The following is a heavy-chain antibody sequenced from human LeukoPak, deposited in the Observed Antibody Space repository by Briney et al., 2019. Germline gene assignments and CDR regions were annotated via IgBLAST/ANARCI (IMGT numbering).Heavy chain of an antibody. CDR3: ARSPATSWSNFDY. D-gene: IGHD2-2*01. J-gene: IGHJ4*02. CDR2: IHHSGST. V-gene: IGHV4-34*01. CDR1: VDSFSDHY. Sequence: SETLSLTCAVYVDSFSDHYWTWIRQPPGKGLEWVGEIHHSGSTNYRLSLKSRVSISVDRSKNQFSLKLTSVTAADTAVYYCARSPATSWSNFDYWGQGTLVTVSS.